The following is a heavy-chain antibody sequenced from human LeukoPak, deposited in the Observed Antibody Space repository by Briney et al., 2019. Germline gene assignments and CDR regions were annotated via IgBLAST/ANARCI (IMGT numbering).Heavy chain of an antibody. V-gene: IGHV3-30-3*01. Sequence: PGGSLRLSCAASGFTFSSYAMHWVRQAPGKGLEWVALISYDGGNKYYADSVKGRFTISRDNSKNTLYLQMNSLRAEDTAVYYCARDYCSSTSCYYYSWSQGTLVTVSS. CDR1: GFTFSSYA. CDR2: ISYDGGNK. CDR3: ARDYCSSTSCYYYS. J-gene: IGHJ4*02. D-gene: IGHD2-2*01.